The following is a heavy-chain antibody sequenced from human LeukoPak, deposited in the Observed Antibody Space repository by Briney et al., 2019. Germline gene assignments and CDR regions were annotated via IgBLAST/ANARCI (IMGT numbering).Heavy chain of an antibody. V-gene: IGHV5-51*01. CDR2: IYPGDPDT. CDR3: GRRQSSGWFDY. D-gene: IGHD6-19*01. J-gene: IGHJ5*01. CDR1: YSILTSYW. Sequence: GAAQEISCQGSYSILTSYWIGRGRDLPGKGQEWMGIIYPGDPDTRYSPSFQGQVAISAATSISTAYLQWSSLKASDTAMYYCGRRQSSGWFDYWGQGTPVTVSS.